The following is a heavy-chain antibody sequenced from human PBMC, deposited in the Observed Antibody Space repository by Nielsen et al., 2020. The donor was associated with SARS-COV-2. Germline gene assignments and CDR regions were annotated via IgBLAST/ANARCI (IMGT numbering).Heavy chain of an antibody. CDR1: GYTFTSYA. Sequence: ASVKVSCKASGYTFTSYAMSWVRQATGQGLEWMGWMNPNSGNTGYAQKFQGRVTMTRNTSISTAYMELSSLRSEDTAVYYCARGRRDRSLTTVPPYYFDYWGQGTLVTVSS. V-gene: IGHV1-8*01. CDR3: ARGRRDRSLTTVPPYYFDY. D-gene: IGHD4-17*01. J-gene: IGHJ4*02. CDR2: MNPNSGNT.